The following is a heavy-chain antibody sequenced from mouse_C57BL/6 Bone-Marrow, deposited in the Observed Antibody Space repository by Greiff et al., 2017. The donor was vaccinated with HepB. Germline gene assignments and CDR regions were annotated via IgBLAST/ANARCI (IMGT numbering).Heavy chain of an antibody. D-gene: IGHD1-1*01. Sequence: VKLQQPGAELVKPGASVKLSCKASGYTFTSYWMQWVKQRPGQGLEWIGEIDPSDSYTNYNQKFKGKATLTVDTSSSTAYMQLSSLTSEDSAVYYCARRTTVVGYWGQGTTLTVSS. V-gene: IGHV1-50*01. J-gene: IGHJ2*01. CDR1: GYTFTSYW. CDR3: ARRTTVVGY. CDR2: IDPSDSYT.